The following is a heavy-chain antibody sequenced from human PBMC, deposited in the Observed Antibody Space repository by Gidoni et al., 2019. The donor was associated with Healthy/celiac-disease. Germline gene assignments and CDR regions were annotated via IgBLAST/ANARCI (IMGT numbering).Heavy chain of an antibody. V-gene: IGHV1-8*01. CDR3: ARGFGKEYYDILTGYFYYYYYGMDV. CDR1: GYPFTIYD. Sequence: QVQLVQSGAEVQKPGASVKVSCKASGYPFTIYDIHWFHPSTCQGLDWMGWMNPNSGKTGYAQKVHGRVTMTRNTSIRTAYMELSSMRSEDTAVYYCARGFGKEYYDILTGYFYYYYYGMDVWGQGTTVTVSS. CDR2: MNPNSGKT. D-gene: IGHD3-9*01. J-gene: IGHJ6*02.